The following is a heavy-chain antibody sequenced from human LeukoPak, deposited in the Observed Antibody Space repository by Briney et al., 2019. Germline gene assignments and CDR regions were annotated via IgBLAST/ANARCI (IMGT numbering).Heavy chain of an antibody. Sequence: GGSLRLSCAASGFTFTNYAMSWVRQAPGKGLEWVANIKQDGGEKYYVDFVKGRFTISRDNAKNSLHLQMNSLRAEDTAVYYCTRDNPFGGHWGQGTLVTVSS. CDR1: GFTFTNYA. D-gene: IGHD2-15*01. CDR2: IKQDGGEK. J-gene: IGHJ4*02. V-gene: IGHV3-7*03. CDR3: TRDNPFGGH.